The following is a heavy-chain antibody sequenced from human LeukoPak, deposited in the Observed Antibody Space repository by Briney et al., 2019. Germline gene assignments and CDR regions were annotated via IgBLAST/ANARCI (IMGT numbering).Heavy chain of an antibody. Sequence: ASVKVSCKASGYTFTGYYMHWVRQAPGQGLEWMGRINPNSGGTNYAQKFQGRVTMTRDTSISTAYMELSRLRSDDTAVYYCARAYSISWYSFDYWGQGTLVTVSS. J-gene: IGHJ4*02. D-gene: IGHD6-13*01. V-gene: IGHV1-2*06. CDR2: INPNSGGT. CDR3: ARAYSISWYSFDY. CDR1: GYTFTGYY.